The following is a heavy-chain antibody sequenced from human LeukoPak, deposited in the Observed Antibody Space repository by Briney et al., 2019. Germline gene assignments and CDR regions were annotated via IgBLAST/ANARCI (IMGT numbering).Heavy chain of an antibody. CDR3: ARGFKWLRVNDY. CDR1: GGSFSGYY. CDR2: INHSGST. Sequence: TASETLSLTCAVYGGSFSGYYWSWIRQPPGKGLEWIGEINHSGSTNYNPSLKSRVTISVDTSKNQFSLKLSSVTAADTAVYYCARGFKWLRVNDYWGQGTLVTVSS. D-gene: IGHD5-12*01. J-gene: IGHJ4*02. V-gene: IGHV4-34*01.